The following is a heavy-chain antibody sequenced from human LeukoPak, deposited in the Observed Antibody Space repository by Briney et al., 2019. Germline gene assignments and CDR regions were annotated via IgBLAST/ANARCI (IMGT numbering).Heavy chain of an antibody. V-gene: IGHV1-2*02. D-gene: IGHD3/OR15-3a*01. CDR3: ARDRGFLDPLDAFDI. J-gene: IGHJ3*02. Sequence: ASVKVSCKASGYTFTGYYLHWLRHAPGQGLEWMGWINPNSGGTNYAQKFQGRVTMTRDTSINTAYMELRSLRSDDTAVYYCARDRGFLDPLDAFDIWGQGTMVTVSS. CDR1: GYTFTGYY. CDR2: INPNSGGT.